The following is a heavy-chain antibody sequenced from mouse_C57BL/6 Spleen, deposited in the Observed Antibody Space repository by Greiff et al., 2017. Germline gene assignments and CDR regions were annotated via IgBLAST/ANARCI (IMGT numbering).Heavy chain of an antibody. CDR1: GYTFTNYN. Sequence: DVQLQESGPELVKPGASVKIPCKASGYTFTNYNMDWVKQSPGQSLEWIGDINPSNGGTIYNEKFKGKATLTVDKSSSTAYMELRSLTSEDTVVYYCARSQLRRNALAYWGQGTSVTVSA. CDR3: ARSQLRRNALAY. D-gene: IGHD1-2*01. J-gene: IGHJ4*01. CDR2: INPSNGGT. V-gene: IGHV1-18*01.